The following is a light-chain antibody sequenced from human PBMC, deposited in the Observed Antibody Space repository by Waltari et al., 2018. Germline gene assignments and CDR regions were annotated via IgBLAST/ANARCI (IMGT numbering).Light chain of an antibody. Sequence: DIQMTQSPSSLSASVGDRVTITCRASQTLSNYLNWYQQKPGEAPKLLIYTTSTLQSGVPARFSGSGSGTDFTLTISSLQPEDFATYYCQQSYSSPRTFGQGTKVEIK. V-gene: IGKV1-39*01. CDR2: TTS. CDR3: QQSYSSPRT. J-gene: IGKJ1*01. CDR1: QTLSNY.